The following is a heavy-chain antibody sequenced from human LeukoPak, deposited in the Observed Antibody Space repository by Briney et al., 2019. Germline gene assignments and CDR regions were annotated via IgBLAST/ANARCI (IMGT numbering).Heavy chain of an antibody. J-gene: IGHJ5*02. D-gene: IGHD5-18*01. CDR3: ARQGYSYGLNWFDP. Sequence: PSETLSLTCTVSGASISTYYWSWIRQPPGKGLEWIGYIYYSGSTNYNPSLKSRVTISVDTSKNQFSLKLSSVTAADTAVYYCARQGYSYGLNWFDPWGQGTLVTVSS. CDR1: GASISTYY. V-gene: IGHV4-59*08. CDR2: IYYSGST.